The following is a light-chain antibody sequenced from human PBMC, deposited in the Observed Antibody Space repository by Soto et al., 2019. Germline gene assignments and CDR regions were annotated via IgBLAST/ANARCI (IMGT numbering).Light chain of an antibody. CDR3: QHYNSYSEA. J-gene: IGKJ1*01. V-gene: IGKV1-5*03. Sequence: DIQMTQSPSSLSASVEDRVIITCRASQSISNHLNWYQQKPGKAPKLLIYKASTLKSGVPSRFSGSGSGTEFTLTISSLQPDDFATYYCQHYNSYSEAFGQGTKVGIK. CDR2: KAS. CDR1: QSISNH.